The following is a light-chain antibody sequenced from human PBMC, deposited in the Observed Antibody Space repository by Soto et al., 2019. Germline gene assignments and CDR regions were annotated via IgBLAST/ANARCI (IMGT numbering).Light chain of an antibody. CDR3: CSYAGSGTWV. Sequence: QSVLTQPASVSGSPGQSITISCTGTSSEVGSYNLFSWYQQHPGKAPKIKIYEINKRPSGVSNRFSGSKSGNTASLTISGLQAEDEADYYCCSYAGSGTWVFGGGTKGTVL. CDR1: SSEVGSYNL. CDR2: EIN. J-gene: IGLJ3*02. V-gene: IGLV2-23*02.